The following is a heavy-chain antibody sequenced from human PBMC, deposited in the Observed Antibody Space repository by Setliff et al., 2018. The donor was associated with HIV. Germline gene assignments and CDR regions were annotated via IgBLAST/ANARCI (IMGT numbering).Heavy chain of an antibody. Sequence: SETLSLTCSVSGGSVSDSNVYWNWIRQSPGKGLEWIGNIYYDGSAYYNPSLKSRVTILIDTSKNQFSLKLSSVTAADTAVYYCARHSPSDYWGQGTLVTVSS. CDR3: ARHSPSDY. CDR2: IYYDGSA. J-gene: IGHJ4*02. V-gene: IGHV4-39*01. CDR1: GGSVSDSNVY.